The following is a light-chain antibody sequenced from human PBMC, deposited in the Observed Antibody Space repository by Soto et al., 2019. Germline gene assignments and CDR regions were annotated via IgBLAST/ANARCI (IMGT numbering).Light chain of an antibody. J-gene: IGKJ1*01. CDR3: QQYDNYWT. CDR2: KAS. V-gene: IGKV1-5*03. Sequence: DIQMTQSPSTLSASVGDRVTISCRASQSISSRLAWYQQKPGKAPKLMIYKASNLENGVPSRFSGSESGTEFTLTIGGLQPDDFATYYCQQYDNYWTFGQGTKVEIK. CDR1: QSISSR.